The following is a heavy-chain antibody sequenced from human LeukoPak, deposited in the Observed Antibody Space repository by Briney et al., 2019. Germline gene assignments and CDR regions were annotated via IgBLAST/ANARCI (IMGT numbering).Heavy chain of an antibody. J-gene: IGHJ5*02. V-gene: IGHV1-69*05. Sequence: ASVKVSCKASGGTFSSYAISWVRQAPGQGLEWMGGIIPIFGTANYAQKFQGRVTITTDESTSTAYMELSSLRSEDTAVYYCASLSMIAAAGGGFDPWGQGTLVTVSS. CDR1: GGTFSSYA. D-gene: IGHD6-13*01. CDR3: ASLSMIAAAGGGFDP. CDR2: IIPIFGTA.